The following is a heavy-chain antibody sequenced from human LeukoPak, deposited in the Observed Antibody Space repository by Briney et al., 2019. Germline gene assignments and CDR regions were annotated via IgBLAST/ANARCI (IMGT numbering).Heavy chain of an antibody. J-gene: IGHJ4*02. Sequence: PGGSLRLSCAASGFTVRNNYMSWVRQAPGKGLEWVSVIYSGGSTYYADSVKGRFTVSRDNAKNTLYLQMTSLRAEDTAVYYCARGGYSSGLDYWGQGILVTVSS. CDR1: GFTVRNNY. CDR3: ARGGYSSGLDY. V-gene: IGHV3-66*01. CDR2: IYSGGST. D-gene: IGHD6-19*01.